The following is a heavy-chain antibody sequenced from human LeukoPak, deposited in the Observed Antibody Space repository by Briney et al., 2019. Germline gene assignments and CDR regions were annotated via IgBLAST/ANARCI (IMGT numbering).Heavy chain of an antibody. J-gene: IGHJ3*02. D-gene: IGHD6-19*01. V-gene: IGHV4-59*12. CDR1: GGSISSYY. Sequence: SETLSLTCTVSGGSISSYYWSWIRQPPEKGLEWIAEIYHSGSANHNPSLISRLTISVDKSRNQFSLKLSSVTAADTAVYYCASRTASALEGFDIWGQGTMVTVSS. CDR2: IYHSGSA. CDR3: ASRTASALEGFDI.